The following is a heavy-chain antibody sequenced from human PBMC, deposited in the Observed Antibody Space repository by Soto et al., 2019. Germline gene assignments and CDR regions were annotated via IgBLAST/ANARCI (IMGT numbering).Heavy chain of an antibody. CDR3: ARQAVGIASREEYYFDY. CDR2: IYYSGST. D-gene: IGHD6-19*01. CDR1: GGSISSSSYY. V-gene: IGHV4-39*01. Sequence: SETLSLTCTVSGGSISSSSYYWGWIRQPPGKGLEWIGSIYYSGSTYYNPSLKSRVTISVDTSKNQFSLKLSSVTAADTAVYYCARQAVGIASREEYYFDYWGQGTLVTVSS. J-gene: IGHJ4*02.